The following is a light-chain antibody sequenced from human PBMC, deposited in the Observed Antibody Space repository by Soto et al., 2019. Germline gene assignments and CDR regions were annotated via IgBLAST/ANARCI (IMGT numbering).Light chain of an antibody. J-gene: IGKJ2*01. CDR3: QQYYSLYT. CDR2: KAA. Sequence: DIQMTQSPSTLPASVGDRVTITCRASQSIRDWLAWYQQKPGKAPKLLIYKAATLESGVPSRFSGSGSGTAFTLTISSLQPDDFSTYYCQQYYSLYTFGQGTKLQIK. V-gene: IGKV1-5*03. CDR1: QSIRDW.